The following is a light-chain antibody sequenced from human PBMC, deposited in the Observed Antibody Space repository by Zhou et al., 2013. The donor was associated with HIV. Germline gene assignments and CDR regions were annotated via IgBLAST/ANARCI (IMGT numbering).Light chain of an antibody. Sequence: DIQMTQSPSTLSASVGDRVTITCRASQSISSWLAWYQQKPGKAPKLLIYKASSLKSGVPSRFSGSASGTEFTLTISSLQPDDFATYYCQQSYSTPRTFGQGTKVEIK. CDR3: QQSYSTPRT. CDR1: QSISSW. CDR2: KAS. V-gene: IGKV1-5*03. J-gene: IGKJ1*01.